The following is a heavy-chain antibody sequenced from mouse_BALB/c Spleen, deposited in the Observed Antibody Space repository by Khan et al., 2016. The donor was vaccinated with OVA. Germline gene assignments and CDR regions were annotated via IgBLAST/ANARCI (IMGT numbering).Heavy chain of an antibody. J-gene: IGHJ3*01. D-gene: IGHD2-1*01. CDR1: GFTFSTYA. CDR3: ARSPYGNFAY. V-gene: IGHV5-9-3*01. Sequence: EVQGVESGGGLVKPGGSLKLSCAASGFTFSTYAMSWIRQTPEKRLEWVATINSDGDYTYYPDSVTGRFTISSDNAKNTLYLQMSSLRSEDTAMYYCARSPYGNFAYWGHGTLVTVSA. CDR2: INSDGDYT.